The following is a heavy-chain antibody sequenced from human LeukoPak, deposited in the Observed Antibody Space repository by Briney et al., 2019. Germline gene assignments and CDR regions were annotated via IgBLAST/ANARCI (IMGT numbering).Heavy chain of an antibody. V-gene: IGHV3-7*04. CDR3: ARGLLTAAGIDY. Sequence: GGSLRLSCAASGFTLSIYWMSWVRQAPGKGLEWVANIKQDGSEKNYVDSVKGRFTISRDDAKKSLYLQMNSLRAEDTAVYYCARGLLTAAGIDYWGQGALVTVSS. CDR2: IKQDGSEK. D-gene: IGHD6-13*01. CDR1: GFTLSIYW. J-gene: IGHJ4*02.